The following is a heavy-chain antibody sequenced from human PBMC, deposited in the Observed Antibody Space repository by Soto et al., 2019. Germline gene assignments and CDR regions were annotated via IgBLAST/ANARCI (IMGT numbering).Heavy chain of an antibody. J-gene: IGHJ6*02. CDR3: ARNLLGLAGTTSRPYYYGLDV. CDR1: GFTFSSYW. V-gene: IGHV3-7*05. D-gene: IGHD1-7*01. CDR2: IKQDGSEK. Sequence: GGSLRLSCVASGFTFSSYWMSWVRQAPGKGLEWVASIKQDGSEKYYVDSVKGRFTISRDNAKNSLYLQMNSLRAEDTAVYYCARNLLGLAGTTSRPYYYGLDVWGQGTTVTVSS.